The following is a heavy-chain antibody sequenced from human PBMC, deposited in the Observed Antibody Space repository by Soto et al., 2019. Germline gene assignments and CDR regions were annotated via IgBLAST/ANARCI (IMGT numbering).Heavy chain of an antibody. D-gene: IGHD2-2*01. J-gene: IGHJ4*02. V-gene: IGHV3-33*01. Sequence: QVQMVESGGGVVQPGRSLRLSCATTGFAFSTYGMHWVRQAPGKGLEWVAVIWYDGSKKYYADSVKGRFTISRDNFKNPLYLQMNSLRAEDTAVYYCARDGTNQLLFHWGQGTLVTVSS. CDR3: ARDGTNQLLFH. CDR1: GFAFSTYG. CDR2: IWYDGSKK.